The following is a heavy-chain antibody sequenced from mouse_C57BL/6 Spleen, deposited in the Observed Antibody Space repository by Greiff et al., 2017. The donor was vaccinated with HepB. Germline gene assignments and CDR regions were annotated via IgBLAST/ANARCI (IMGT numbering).Heavy chain of an antibody. CDR1: GYTFTSYG. CDR2: IYPRSGNT. J-gene: IGHJ1*03. D-gene: IGHD1-1*01. CDR3: ERGNYYGSLYWYFDV. Sequence: QVQLQQSGAELARPGASVKLSCKASGYTFTSYGISWVKQRTGQGLEWIGEIYPRSGNTYYNEKFKGKATLTADKSSSTAYMELRSLTSEDSAVYFSERGNYYGSLYWYFDVWGTGTTVTVSS. V-gene: IGHV1-81*01.